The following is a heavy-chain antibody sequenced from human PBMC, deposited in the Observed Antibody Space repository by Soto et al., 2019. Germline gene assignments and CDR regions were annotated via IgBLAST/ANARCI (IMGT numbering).Heavy chain of an antibody. V-gene: IGHV2-5*01. CDR2: IYWNDDK. CDR1: GFSLSTSGVG. D-gene: IGHD3-3*01. CDR3: AHRRDKKSTIFGVVIMASGWFDP. J-gene: IGHJ5*02. Sequence: SGPTLVNPTHTLTLTCTFSGFSLSTSGVGVGWIRQPPGKALEWLALIYWNDDKRYSPSLKSRLTITKDTSKNQVVLTMTNMDHVDTATYYCAHRRDKKSTIFGVVIMASGWFDPWGQGTLVTVSS.